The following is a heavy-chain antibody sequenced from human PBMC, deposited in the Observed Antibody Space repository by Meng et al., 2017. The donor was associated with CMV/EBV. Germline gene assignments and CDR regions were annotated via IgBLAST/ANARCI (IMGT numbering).Heavy chain of an antibody. D-gene: IGHD6-13*01. CDR1: GYTFTGYY. CDR3: ARSNGYSSSWYYFDY. J-gene: IGHJ4*02. Sequence: ASVKVSCKASGYTFTGYYMHWVRQAPGQGLEWMGWINPNSGGTNYAQKFQGRVTMTRDTSISTAYMELSRLRSDDTAVYYCARSNGYSSSWYYFDYWGQGTLVTVSS. V-gene: IGHV1-2*02. CDR2: INPNSGGT.